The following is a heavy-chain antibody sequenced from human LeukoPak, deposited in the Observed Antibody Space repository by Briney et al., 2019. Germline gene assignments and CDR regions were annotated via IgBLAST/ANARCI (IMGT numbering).Heavy chain of an antibody. J-gene: IGHJ4*02. V-gene: IGHV4-31*02. Sequence: SQTPSLTCTVSGASINAANYSWTWIRQHPGKGLEWIGYIYYLGSVYYSPSLRSRVTISLATSQNQFSLEVSSVTAADTAIYFCARRAVPSANSRSHFDSWGPGILVTVSS. CDR3: ARRAVPSANSRSHFDS. CDR2: IYYLGSV. D-gene: IGHD2-2*01. CDR1: GASINAANYS.